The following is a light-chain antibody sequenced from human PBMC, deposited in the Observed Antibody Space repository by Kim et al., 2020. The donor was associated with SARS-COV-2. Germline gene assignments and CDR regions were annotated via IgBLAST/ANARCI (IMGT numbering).Light chain of an antibody. V-gene: IGLV4-60*03. Sequence: VKLPCTLDSGHSTDTIAWHRRQPGKAPRYLMKVEGRGIYNKGSGVPDRFSGSSSGADSSLTISNLQSEDEADYYCESWDSSNIWVFGGGTQLTVL. CDR3: ESWDSSNIWV. J-gene: IGLJ3*02. CDR1: SGHSTDT. CDR2: VEGRGIY.